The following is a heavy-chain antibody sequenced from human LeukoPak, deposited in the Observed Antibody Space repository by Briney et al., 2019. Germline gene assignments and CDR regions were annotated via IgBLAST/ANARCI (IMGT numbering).Heavy chain of an antibody. CDR3: AVSSGYYSY. D-gene: IGHD3-22*01. Sequence: KIGESLKISCKVSGYSFPSYWITWVRRVPGKGLEWMGRIAPSDSYTNYNPSFEGHVTMSVEKSITTVYLQWSSLKASDTAMYYCAVSSGYYSYWGQGTLVTVSS. V-gene: IGHV5-10-1*01. CDR2: IAPSDSYT. CDR1: GYSFPSYW. J-gene: IGHJ4*02.